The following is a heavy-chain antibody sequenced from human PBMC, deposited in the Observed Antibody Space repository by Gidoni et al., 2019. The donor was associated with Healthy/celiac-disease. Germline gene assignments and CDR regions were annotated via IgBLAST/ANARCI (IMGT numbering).Heavy chain of an antibody. D-gene: IGHD5-18*01. V-gene: IGHV3-30*18. CDR2: ISYDGSNK. J-gene: IGHJ4*02. CDR3: AKGGGVQLWAGDYFDY. CDR1: AFTFSSYG. Sequence: VQLVESGGGVVQPGRSIRLSCAPSAFTFSSYGMHWVRQAPGQGLEWVAVISYDGSNKYYADSVKGRFTISRDNSKNTLYLQMNSRRAEDTAVYYCAKGGGVQLWAGDYFDYWGQGTLVTVSS.